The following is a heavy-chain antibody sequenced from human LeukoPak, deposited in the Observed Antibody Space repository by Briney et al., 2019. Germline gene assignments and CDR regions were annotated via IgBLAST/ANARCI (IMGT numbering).Heavy chain of an antibody. CDR1: GFTVSSNY. V-gene: IGHV3-53*01. CDR3: ARAHCSGGSCDYFDY. J-gene: IGHJ4*02. Sequence: GSLRLSCAASGFTVSSNYMDWVRQAPGKGLEWVSVIYSGGSTYYADSVKGRFTISRDNSKNTLFLQMNSLRDEDTAVYYCARAHCSGGSCDYFDYWGQGTLVTVSS. CDR2: IYSGGST. D-gene: IGHD2-15*01.